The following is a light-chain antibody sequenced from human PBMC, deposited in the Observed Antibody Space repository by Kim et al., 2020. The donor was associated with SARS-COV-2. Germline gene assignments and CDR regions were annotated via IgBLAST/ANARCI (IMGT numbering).Light chain of an antibody. CDR3: NSRDSSGNHLGVV. V-gene: IGLV3-19*01. CDR2: GKN. Sequence: SSELTQDPAVSVALGQTVRITCQGDSLRNYYANWYQQKPGQAPILVTYGKNNRPSGIPDRFSGSNSENTASLTITGDQAEDEADYYFNSRDSSGNHLGVV. CDR1: SLRNYY. J-gene: IGLJ2*01.